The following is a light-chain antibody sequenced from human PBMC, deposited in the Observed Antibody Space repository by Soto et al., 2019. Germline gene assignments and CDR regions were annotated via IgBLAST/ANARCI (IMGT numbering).Light chain of an antibody. Sequence: DIQMTQSPSSLSASVGGRVAITCRASQAINNYLAWYQQKPGKFPKLLIYAASTLHPGVPSRFSGSGSGTDFTLTISSLQPEDVATYYCQKYNSAPLTFGPGTRLEIK. CDR1: QAINNY. CDR2: AAS. J-gene: IGKJ5*01. V-gene: IGKV1-27*01. CDR3: QKYNSAPLT.